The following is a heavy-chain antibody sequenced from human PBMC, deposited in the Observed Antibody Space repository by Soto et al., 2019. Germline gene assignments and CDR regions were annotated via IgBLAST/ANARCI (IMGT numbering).Heavy chain of an antibody. Sequence: QLQLQESGPGLVKPSETLSLTCTVSGDSISSTNYYWGWIRQPPGKGLEWIGIVHYYGSTYYNPSLKSRLTISVDTSQVSLKLTSVTAADTALYCCARLPHHMARECYFDIWGPGTLVTVSS. V-gene: IGHV4-39*01. J-gene: IGHJ4*02. CDR1: GDSISSTNYY. CDR3: ARLPHHMARECYFDI. CDR2: VHYYGST. D-gene: IGHD3-10*01.